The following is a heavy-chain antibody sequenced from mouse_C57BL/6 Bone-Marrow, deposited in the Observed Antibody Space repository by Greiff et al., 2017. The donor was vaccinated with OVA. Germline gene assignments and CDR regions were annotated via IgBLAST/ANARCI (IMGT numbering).Heavy chain of an antibody. Sequence: QVQLQQSGAELVKPGASVKLSCKVSGYTFTSYWMQWVKQRPGQGLEWIREIDPSDSYTNYNQKFKGKATLTVDTSSSTAYMQLSSLTSEDSAVYYYARVYDGYYGAWFAYWGQGTLVTVSA. CDR1: GYTFTSYW. J-gene: IGHJ3*01. V-gene: IGHV1-50*01. CDR2: IDPSDSYT. D-gene: IGHD2-3*01. CDR3: ARVYDGYYGAWFAY.